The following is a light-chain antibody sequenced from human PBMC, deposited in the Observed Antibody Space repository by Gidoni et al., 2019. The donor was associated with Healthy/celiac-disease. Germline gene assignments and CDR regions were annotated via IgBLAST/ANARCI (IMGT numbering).Light chain of an antibody. CDR2: AAS. V-gene: IGKV1-39*01. CDR1: QSISSY. J-gene: IGKJ2*01. Sequence: DIQMTPSPSSLSASVGDRVTITCRASQSISSYLNWYQQKPGKAPKLLIYAASSLQSGVPSRFSGSGSGTDFTLTISSLQPEDFATYYCQQSYSTPPDYTFGQGTKLEIK. CDR3: QQSYSTPPDYT.